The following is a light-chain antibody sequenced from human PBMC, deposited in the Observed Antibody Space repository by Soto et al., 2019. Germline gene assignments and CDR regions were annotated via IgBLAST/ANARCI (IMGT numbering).Light chain of an antibody. Sequence: IVMTQSPLSLPVTPGAPASISCRSSQSLLHSNGYNYLDWYLQKPGQSPQLLIYLGSNRASGVPDRFSGSGSGTDFTLKISRVEAEDVGVYYCMQALQISWTFGQGTKVDIK. J-gene: IGKJ1*01. CDR2: LGS. CDR3: MQALQISWT. CDR1: QSLLHSNGYNY. V-gene: IGKV2-28*01.